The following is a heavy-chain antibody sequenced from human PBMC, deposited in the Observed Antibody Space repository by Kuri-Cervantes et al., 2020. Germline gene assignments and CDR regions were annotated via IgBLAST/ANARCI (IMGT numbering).Heavy chain of an antibody. CDR3: AKELYYYASSCLEEIYYYYLGMDV. CDR1: GFTFSSYG. D-gene: IGHD3-22*01. J-gene: IGHJ6*02. Sequence: GGSLRLSCAASGFTFSSYGRHWVRQAPGKGLEWVAVISYDGSNKYYADSVKGRFTISRDNSKNTLYLQMNSLKAKDTVVYYCAKELYYYASSCLEEIYYYYLGMDVWGQGTMVTVSS. CDR2: ISYDGSNK. V-gene: IGHV3-30*18.